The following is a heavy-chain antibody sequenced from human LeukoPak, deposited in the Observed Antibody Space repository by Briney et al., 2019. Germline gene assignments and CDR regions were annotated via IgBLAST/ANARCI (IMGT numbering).Heavy chain of an antibody. CDR3: AKVVPGPVWLPYFDY. CDR2: ISGSGRST. V-gene: IGHV3-23*01. CDR1: GLTFSSYA. J-gene: IGHJ4*02. D-gene: IGHD5-24*01. Sequence: GGSLRLSCAASGLTFSSYAMSWVRQAPGKGLDWVSSISGSGRSTYYADSVKGRFAISRDNSKNTLYLQMNSLRAEDTAVYYCAKVVPGPVWLPYFDYWGQGTLVTVSS.